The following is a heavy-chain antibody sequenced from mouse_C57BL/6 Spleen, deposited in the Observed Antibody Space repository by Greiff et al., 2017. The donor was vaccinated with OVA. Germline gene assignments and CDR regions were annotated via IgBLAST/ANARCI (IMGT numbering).Heavy chain of an antibody. CDR2: ISSGGSYT. J-gene: IGHJ1*03. Sequence: EVHLVESGGDLVKPGGSLKLSCAASGFTFSSYGMSWVRQTPDKRLEWVATISSGGSYTSYPDSVKGRFTISRDNAKNTLYLQMSSLKSEDTAMYYWARQTGTNFDVWGTGTTVTVSS. CDR3: ARQTGTNFDV. D-gene: IGHD4-1*01. CDR1: GFTFSSYG. V-gene: IGHV5-6*01.